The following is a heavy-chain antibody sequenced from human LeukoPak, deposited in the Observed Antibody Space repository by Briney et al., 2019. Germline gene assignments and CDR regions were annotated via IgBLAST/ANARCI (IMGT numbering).Heavy chain of an antibody. J-gene: IGHJ4*02. D-gene: IGHD3-22*01. V-gene: IGHV3-21*04. CDR1: GFTFSSYS. CDR2: ISSSSSYI. CDR3: ARDRVHYYDSSGYYYDY. Sequence: GGSLRLSCAASGFTFSSYSMNWVRQAPGKGLEWVSSISSSSSYIYYADSVKGRFTISRDNAKNSLHLQMNSLRAEDTAVYYCARDRVHYYDSSGYYYDYWGQGTLVTVSS.